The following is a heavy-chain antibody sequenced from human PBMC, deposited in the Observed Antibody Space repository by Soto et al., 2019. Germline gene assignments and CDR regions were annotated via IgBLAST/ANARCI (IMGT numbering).Heavy chain of an antibody. CDR2: VYLSGST. J-gene: IGHJ3*02. CDR3: ARGGRDGFDI. Sequence: QVQLQESGPGLVKPSETLSLTCTVSGGSISTYYWNWIRQSAGKGLEWIGRVYLSGSTNYHPSLKGRVAMSVDTSNNQFSLKVTSVTAADTAVYYCARGGRDGFDIWGQGTMVTVSS. CDR1: GGSISTYY. V-gene: IGHV4-4*07.